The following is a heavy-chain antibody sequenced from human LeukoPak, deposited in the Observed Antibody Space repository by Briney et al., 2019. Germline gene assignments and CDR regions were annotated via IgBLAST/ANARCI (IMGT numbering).Heavy chain of an antibody. J-gene: IGHJ4*02. CDR1: GYTCTSYG. Sequence: GASVKVSCKASGYTCTSYGISWVRQAPGQGLEWMGWISAYNGNTNYAQKLQGRVTMTTDTSTSTAYMELRSLRSDDTAVYYCARTLSPPIQLYATFWGQGTLVTVSS. V-gene: IGHV1-18*01. D-gene: IGHD5-18*01. CDR3: ARTLSPPIQLYATF. CDR2: ISAYNGNT.